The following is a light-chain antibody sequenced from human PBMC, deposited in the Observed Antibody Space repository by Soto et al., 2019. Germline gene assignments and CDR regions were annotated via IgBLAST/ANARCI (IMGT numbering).Light chain of an antibody. V-gene: IGKV1-5*01. J-gene: IGKJ1*01. CDR3: QQYNSYST. Sequence: KMVQSGSTLSSYVGDRVTITCRASQSISSWLAWYQQKPGKAPKLLIYDASSLESGVPSRFSGSGSGTEFTLTISSLQPDDFATYYCQQYNSYSTFGQGTKV. CDR1: QSISSW. CDR2: DAS.